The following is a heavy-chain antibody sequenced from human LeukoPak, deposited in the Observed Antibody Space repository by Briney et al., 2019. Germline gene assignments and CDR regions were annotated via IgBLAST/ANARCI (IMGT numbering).Heavy chain of an antibody. CDR3: ARCDFWSGYPFDY. CDR2: LKEDVSAR. V-gene: IGHV3-7*01. J-gene: IGHJ4*02. Sequence: GGSLRLSCVASGFSISSHWMSWVRQAPGKGLEWVASLKEDVSARNLVDSVKGRFTISTDNAKNSLYLQMNSLRAEDTAVYYCARCDFWSGYPFDYWGQGTLVTVSS. CDR1: GFSISSHW. D-gene: IGHD3-3*01.